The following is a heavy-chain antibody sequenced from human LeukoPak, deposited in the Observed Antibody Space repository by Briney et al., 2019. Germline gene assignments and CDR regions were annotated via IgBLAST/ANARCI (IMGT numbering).Heavy chain of an antibody. V-gene: IGHV3-23*01. CDR1: GFTFSSYA. J-gene: IGHJ6*02. CDR3: ARDMVRGVIMRMDV. CDR2: ISGSGGST. D-gene: IGHD3-10*01. Sequence: GGSLRLSCAASGFTFSSYAVSWVRQAPGKGLEWVSAISGSGGSTYYADSVKGRFTISRDNSKNTLYLQMNSLRAEDTAVYYCARDMVRGVIMRMDVWGQGTTVTVSS.